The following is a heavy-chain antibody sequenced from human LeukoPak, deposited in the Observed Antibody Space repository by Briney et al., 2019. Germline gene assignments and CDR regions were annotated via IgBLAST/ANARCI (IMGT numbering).Heavy chain of an antibody. V-gene: IGHV1-2*02. Sequence: ASVKVSCKASGYTFTSYDINWVRQAPGQGLEWMGWINPNSGGTNYAQKFQGRVTMTRDTSISTAYMELSRLRSDDTAVYYCARVVVVAATRWNWFDPWGQGTLVTVSS. J-gene: IGHJ5*02. CDR2: INPNSGGT. D-gene: IGHD2-15*01. CDR1: GYTFTSYD. CDR3: ARVVVVAATRWNWFDP.